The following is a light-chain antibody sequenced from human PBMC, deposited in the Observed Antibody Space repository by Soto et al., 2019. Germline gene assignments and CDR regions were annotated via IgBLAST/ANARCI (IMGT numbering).Light chain of an antibody. CDR3: QSYDSSLTTYV. CDR1: SSDIGAGYD. V-gene: IGLV1-40*02. CDR2: SNA. J-gene: IGLJ1*01. Sequence: QSALTQPPSVSEAPGQRVTISCTGTSSDIGAGYDVHWYRQLPGAAPKLLIYSNAIRPSGVPDRFSASKSGTSASLAITGLRAEDEADYYCQSYDSSLTTYVFGTGTKVTVL.